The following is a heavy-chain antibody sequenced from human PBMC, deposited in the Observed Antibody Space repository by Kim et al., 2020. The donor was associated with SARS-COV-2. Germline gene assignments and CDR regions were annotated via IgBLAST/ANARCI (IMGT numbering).Heavy chain of an antibody. J-gene: IGHJ5*02. D-gene: IGHD2-2*01. CDR1: GYSFINYP. V-gene: IGHV1-3*01. Sequence: ASVKVSCKASGYSFINYPIHWVRQAPGQRLEWMGWINVGNGDTQYSQKFQGRVTITRDTSATTVFIEMSSLKSEDTAVYYCVRYGVASCGSISCYDPWGQGTLVTVSS. CDR2: INVGNGDT. CDR3: VRYGVASCGSISCYDP.